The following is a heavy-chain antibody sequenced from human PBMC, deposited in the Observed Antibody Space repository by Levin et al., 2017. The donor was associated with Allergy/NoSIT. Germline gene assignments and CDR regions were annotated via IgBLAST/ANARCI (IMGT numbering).Heavy chain of an antibody. D-gene: IGHD6-6*01. CDR3: AQDPSRASGWGYYGLDV. CDR1: GFTFNNHG. CDR2: ISSDGSKT. V-gene: IGHV3-30*05. J-gene: IGHJ6*02. Sequence: GGSLRLSCAASGFTFNNHGIHWVRQAPGKGLEWVALISSDGSKTYYGDSVKGRFTISRDNSKNTLFLQMNSVSPEGTCVEYWAQDPSRASGWGYYGLDVWGQGTTVTVSS.